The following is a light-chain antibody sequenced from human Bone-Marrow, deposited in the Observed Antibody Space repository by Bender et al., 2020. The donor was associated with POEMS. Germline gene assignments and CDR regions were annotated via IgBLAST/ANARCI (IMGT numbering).Light chain of an antibody. J-gene: IGLJ3*02. CDR2: DVS. Sequence: QSALTQPASVSGSPGQSITISCTGTSSDVGAYEYVSWFQHHPGKAPKLMIYDVSNRPSGISNRFSGSKSDNTASLTISGVQAEDEADYYCQSYDNSLGGWVFGRGTKLTVL. V-gene: IGLV2-14*03. CDR1: SSDVGAYEY. CDR3: QSYDNSLGGWV.